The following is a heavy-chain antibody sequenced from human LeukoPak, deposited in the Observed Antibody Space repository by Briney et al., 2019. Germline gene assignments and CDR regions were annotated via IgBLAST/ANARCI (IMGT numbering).Heavy chain of an antibody. D-gene: IGHD1-1*01. CDR2: IKEDGSGK. J-gene: IGHJ6*03. CDR1: GITFSTYW. CDR3: ARPNDEAKYYYYYMDV. V-gene: IGHV3-7*01. Sequence: GGSLRLSCAASGITFSTYWMSWVRQAPGKGLEWVANIKEDGSGKYYVDSVKGRFTISRDNAKNSLYLQMNSLRAEDTAVYYCARPNDEAKYYYYYMDVWGKGATVTVSS.